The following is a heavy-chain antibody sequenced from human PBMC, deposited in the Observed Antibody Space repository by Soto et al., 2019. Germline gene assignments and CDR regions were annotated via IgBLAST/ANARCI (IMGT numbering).Heavy chain of an antibody. CDR2: INHSGST. V-gene: IGHV4-34*01. D-gene: IGHD4-17*01. Sequence: SETLSLTCAVYGGSFSGYYWSWIRQPPGKGLEWIGEINHSGSTNYNPSLKSRVTISVDTSKNQFSLKLSSVTAADTAVYYCARRGSYGDYYYYYGMDVWGQGTTVTVSS. CDR1: GGSFSGYY. CDR3: ARRGSYGDYYYYYGMDV. J-gene: IGHJ6*02.